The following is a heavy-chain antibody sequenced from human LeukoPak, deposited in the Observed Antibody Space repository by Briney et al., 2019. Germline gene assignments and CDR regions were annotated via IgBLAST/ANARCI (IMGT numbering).Heavy chain of an antibody. CDR2: ISYDGSNK. V-gene: IGHV3-30*04. CDR1: GFTFSSYA. D-gene: IGHD2-15*01. Sequence: PGGALRLSCAASGFTFSSYAMHWVRQAPGKGLEWVAVISYDGSNKYYADSVKGRFTISRDNYKNALYLQMNSLRAEDTAVYYCAKDRGMFLVGYLDYWGQGTLVTVSS. CDR3: AKDRGMFLVGYLDY. J-gene: IGHJ4*02.